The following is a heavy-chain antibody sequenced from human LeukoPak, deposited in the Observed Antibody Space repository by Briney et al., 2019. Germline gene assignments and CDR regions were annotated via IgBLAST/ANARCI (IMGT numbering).Heavy chain of an antibody. CDR3: APGIVGAGGY. Sequence: PGGSLRLFCEAWGFTFSSYEMNWVRQAPGKGLEWVSYISSSGSTIYYADSVKGRFTISRDNAKNSLYLQMNSLRAEDTAVYYCAPGIVGAGGYWGQGTLVTVSS. CDR2: ISSSGSTI. CDR1: GFTFSSYE. J-gene: IGHJ4*02. V-gene: IGHV3-48*03. D-gene: IGHD1-26*01.